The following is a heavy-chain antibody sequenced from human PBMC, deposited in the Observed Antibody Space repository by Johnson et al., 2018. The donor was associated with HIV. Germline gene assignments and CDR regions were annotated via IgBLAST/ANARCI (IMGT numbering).Heavy chain of an antibody. CDR2: IWYDGSNK. Sequence: QVQLVESGGGLVQPGGSLRLSCEASGFTFSTSGMHWVRQAPGKGLEWVAVIWYDGSNKYYADSVKGRFTISRDNSKNTLYLQMNSLRAEDTAVYYCASWNIAARPVGAFDIWGQGTMVTVSS. V-gene: IGHV3-33*08. J-gene: IGHJ3*02. CDR1: GFTFSTSG. CDR3: ASWNIAARPVGAFDI. D-gene: IGHD6-6*01.